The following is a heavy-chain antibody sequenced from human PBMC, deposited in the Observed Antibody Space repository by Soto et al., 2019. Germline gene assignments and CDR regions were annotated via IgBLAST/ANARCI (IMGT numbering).Heavy chain of an antibody. CDR2: IYYSGSS. V-gene: IGHV4-61*01. CDR3: ARDSSKPGPYYFDY. D-gene: IGHD1-1*01. CDR1: AGSVSTDNYY. Sequence: QVQLQESGPGLVKPSETLSLTCSVSAGSVSTDNYYWSWIRQPPGKGLEWIGYIYYSGSSNYNPSVNSRVTLSIDTSKNQFSLKLSSVTAADTAVYYCARDSSKPGPYYFDYWGQGTLVTVSS. J-gene: IGHJ4*02.